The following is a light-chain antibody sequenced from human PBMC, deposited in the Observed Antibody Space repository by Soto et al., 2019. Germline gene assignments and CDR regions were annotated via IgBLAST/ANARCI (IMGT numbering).Light chain of an antibody. V-gene: IGKV1-5*01. CDR2: DAS. J-gene: IGKJ1*01. CDR3: QQYNSYST. CDR1: QSISSL. Sequence: DIQMTQSPSTLSASVGDRVTITCRASQSISSLLAWYQQKTGKATKLLIYDASSLESGVPSRFSGSGSGTEFTLTSSSLQPDDFATYYCQQYNSYSTFGHGTKVEIK.